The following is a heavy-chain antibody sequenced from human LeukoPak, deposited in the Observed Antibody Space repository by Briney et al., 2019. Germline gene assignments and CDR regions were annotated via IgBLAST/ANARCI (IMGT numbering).Heavy chain of an antibody. CDR2: ISSSGSTI. J-gene: IGHJ4*02. CDR3: ASNCGGDCYLAFDY. CDR1: GFTFSSYE. V-gene: IGHV3-48*03. Sequence: GGSLRLSCAASGFTFSSYEMNWVRQAGGKGLEWVSYISSSGSTIYYADSVKGRFTISRDNAKNSLYLQMNSLRAEDTAVYYCASNCGGDCYLAFDYWGQGTLVTVSS. D-gene: IGHD2-21*02.